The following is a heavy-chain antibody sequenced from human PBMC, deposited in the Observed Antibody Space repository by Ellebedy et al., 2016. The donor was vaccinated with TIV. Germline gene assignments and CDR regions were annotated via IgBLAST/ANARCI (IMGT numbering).Heavy chain of an antibody. CDR3: ARQGYSSGWYRDHTFQH. J-gene: IGHJ1*01. V-gene: IGHV5-51*01. CDR1: GYSFTSYW. D-gene: IGHD6-19*01. CDR2: IYPGDSDT. Sequence: KVSXKGSGYSFTSYWIGWVRQMPGKGLEWMGIIYPGDSDTRYSPSFQGQVTISADKSISTAYLQWSSLKASDTAMYYCARQGYSSGWYRDHTFQHWGQGTLVTVSS.